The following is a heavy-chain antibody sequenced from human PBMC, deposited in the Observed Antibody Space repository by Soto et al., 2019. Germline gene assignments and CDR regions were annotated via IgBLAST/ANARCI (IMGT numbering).Heavy chain of an antibody. D-gene: IGHD3-10*01. Sequence: ASVKVSCKASGYTFTSYDINWVRQATGQGLEWMGWMNPNSGNTGYAQKFQGRVTMTRNTSISTAYMELSSLRSEDTAVYYCARGVRGVMVDWFEPWGQGTLVTVSS. J-gene: IGHJ5*02. CDR1: GYTFTSYD. CDR3: ARGVRGVMVDWFEP. CDR2: MNPNSGNT. V-gene: IGHV1-8*01.